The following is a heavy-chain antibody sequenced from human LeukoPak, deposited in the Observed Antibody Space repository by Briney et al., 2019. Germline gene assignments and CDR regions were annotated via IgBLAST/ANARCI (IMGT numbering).Heavy chain of an antibody. V-gene: IGHV3-33*01. CDR3: ATDAYSASPQSAY. Sequence: PGGSLRLSCAASGFTFSTYSMHWVRQAPGKGLEWVAVIWYDGSIKYYADSVKGRFTFSRDNSKSTMYLQMNSLRAEDTAVYYCATDAYSASPQSAYWGQGTLVTVSS. CDR2: IWYDGSIK. D-gene: IGHD1-26*01. CDR1: GFTFSTYS. J-gene: IGHJ4*02.